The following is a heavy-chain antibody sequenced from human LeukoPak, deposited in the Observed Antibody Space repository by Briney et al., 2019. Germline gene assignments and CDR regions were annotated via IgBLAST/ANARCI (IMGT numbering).Heavy chain of an antibody. CDR1: GGSISSGGLY. D-gene: IGHD6-19*01. V-gene: IGHV4-61*08. CDR3: ALTISVAGSNWFDP. Sequence: PSETLSLTCTVSGGSISSGGLYWGWIRQPPGKGLEWIGYIYHSGSTNYNPSLKSRVTISVDTSKKQFSLKLSSVTAADTAVYYCALTISVAGSNWFDPWGQGTLVTVSS. CDR2: IYHSGST. J-gene: IGHJ5*02.